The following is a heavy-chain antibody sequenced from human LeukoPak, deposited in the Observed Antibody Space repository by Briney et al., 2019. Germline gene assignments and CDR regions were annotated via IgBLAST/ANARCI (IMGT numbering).Heavy chain of an antibody. CDR2: IYYSGST. CDR3: ARVASPLQKLWLNWYYFDY. D-gene: IGHD5-18*01. Sequence: SETLSLTCTVSGGSISSGGYYWSWIRQHPGKGLEWIGYIYYSGSTYYNPSLKSRVTISVDTSKNQFSLKLSSVTAADTAVYYCARVASPLQKLWLNWYYFDYWGQGTLVTVSS. J-gene: IGHJ4*02. V-gene: IGHV4-31*03. CDR1: GGSISSGGYY.